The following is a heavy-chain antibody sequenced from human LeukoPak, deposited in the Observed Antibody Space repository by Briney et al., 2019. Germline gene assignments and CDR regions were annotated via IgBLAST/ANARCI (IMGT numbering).Heavy chain of an antibody. CDR1: GFTFSSYA. Sequence: PGRTLRLSCAASGFTFSSYAMHWVRQAPGKGLEWVALIPYDGSNKYYADSVKGRFTVSRDNSKNTLYLQMNSLRAEDTAVYYCAKDVRSSWYVEYNWFDPWGQGTLVTVSS. CDR3: AKDVRSSWYVEYNWFDP. D-gene: IGHD6-13*01. V-gene: IGHV3-30*04. J-gene: IGHJ5*02. CDR2: IPYDGSNK.